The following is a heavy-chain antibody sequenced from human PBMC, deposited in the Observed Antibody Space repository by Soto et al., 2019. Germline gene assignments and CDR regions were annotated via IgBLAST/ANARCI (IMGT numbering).Heavy chain of an antibody. D-gene: IGHD2-8*01. J-gene: IGHJ4*02. CDR2: IRVAQNSP. V-gene: IGHV1-3*01. CDR1: GYTFTSHT. CDR3: SREPEDGVPGDY. Sequence: QVQLVQSGAEVKEPGASVEVSCKTSGYTFTSHTLHWARQAPGQGLEWMGWIRVAQNSPRYAQRFQGRVTFSTDTSAATGYMELSDLTREDTAVYYCSREPEDGVPGDYWGQGTLVAVSS.